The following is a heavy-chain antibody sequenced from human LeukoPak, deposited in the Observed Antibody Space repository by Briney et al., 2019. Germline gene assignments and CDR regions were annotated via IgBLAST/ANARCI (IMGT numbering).Heavy chain of an antibody. V-gene: IGHV1-8*03. CDR2: MNPNSGNT. Sequence: GASVKVSCKAFGYTFTSYDINWVRQATGQGLEWMGWMNPNSGNTGYAQKFQGRVTITRNTSISTAYMELSSLRSEDTAVYYCARGTLGYGSGHFDPWGQGTLVTVSS. J-gene: IGHJ5*02. CDR1: GYTFTSYD. CDR3: ARGTLGYGSGHFDP. D-gene: IGHD3-10*01.